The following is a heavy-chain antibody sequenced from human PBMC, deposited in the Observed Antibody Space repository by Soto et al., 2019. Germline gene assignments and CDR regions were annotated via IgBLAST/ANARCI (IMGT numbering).Heavy chain of an antibody. V-gene: IGHV4-30-2*01. Sequence: TLSLTCAISGPAIRSGGYSWTWIRQPPGMGPGWIGYISHSGSTYYNPSLKRRVTLAVDRSKHQFSLNLSSVTAADTAVYYCARASMYGSGSFDAFDIWGQGTMVT. CDR1: GPAIRSGGYS. CDR2: ISHSGST. J-gene: IGHJ3*02. D-gene: IGHD3-10*01. CDR3: ARASMYGSGSFDAFDI.